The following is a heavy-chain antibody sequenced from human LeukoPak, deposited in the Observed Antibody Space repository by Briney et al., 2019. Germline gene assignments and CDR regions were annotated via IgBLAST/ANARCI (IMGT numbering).Heavy chain of an antibody. D-gene: IGHD3-16*01. CDR3: ATALRLEALDL. J-gene: IGHJ3*01. CDR1: GYTLTELS. CDR2: FDPEDGER. Sequence: ASVKVSCKVSGYTLTELSTHWVRQAPGKGFEWMGGFDPEDGERIYAQKFQGRVTMTEDTSTDTAYMELRSLRSEDTAMYYCATALRLEALDLWGHGTMVTVSS. V-gene: IGHV1-24*01.